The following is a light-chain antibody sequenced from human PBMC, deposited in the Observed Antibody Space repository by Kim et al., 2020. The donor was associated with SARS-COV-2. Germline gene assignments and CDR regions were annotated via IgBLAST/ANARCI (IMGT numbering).Light chain of an antibody. Sequence: ASVGDRVTITCRASQNIGHLLAWYQQKPGKAPKLLIYWASTLESGVPSRFSGSRSGTEFTLTISSLQPDDFATYYCQQFNSYPYTFGQGTKLEIK. CDR1: QNIGHL. CDR2: WAS. CDR3: QQFNSYPYT. V-gene: IGKV1-5*03. J-gene: IGKJ2*01.